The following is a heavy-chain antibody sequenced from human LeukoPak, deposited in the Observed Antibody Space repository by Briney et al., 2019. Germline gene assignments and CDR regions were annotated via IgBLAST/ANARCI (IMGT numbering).Heavy chain of an antibody. Sequence: SQTLSLTCTVSGGSISSGSYYWSWIRQPAGKRLEWIGRIYTSGSTNYNPSLKSRVTISVDTSKNQFSLKLNSVTAADTAVYYCARGGDRSFDYWGQGTLVTVSS. CDR1: GGSISSGSYY. CDR2: IYTSGST. CDR3: ARGGDRSFDY. D-gene: IGHD3-10*01. V-gene: IGHV4-61*02. J-gene: IGHJ4*02.